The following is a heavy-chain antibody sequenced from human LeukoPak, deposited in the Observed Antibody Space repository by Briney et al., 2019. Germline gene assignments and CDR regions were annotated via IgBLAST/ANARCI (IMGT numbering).Heavy chain of an antibody. CDR1: GGTFSSYA. D-gene: IGHD3-10*01. V-gene: IGHV1-69*13. J-gene: IGHJ6*02. CDR2: IIPIFGTA. Sequence: GASVKVFCKASGGTFSSYAISWVRQAPGQGLEWMGGIIPIFGTANYAQKFQGRVTITADESTSTAYMELSSLRSEDTAVYYCAREMYYYGSGSQTTYYYYGMDVWGQGTTVTVSS. CDR3: AREMYYYGSGSQTTYYYYGMDV.